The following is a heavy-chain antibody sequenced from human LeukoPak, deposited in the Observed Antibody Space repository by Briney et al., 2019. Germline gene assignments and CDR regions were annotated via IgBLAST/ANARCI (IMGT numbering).Heavy chain of an antibody. CDR1: GFTFSSYS. CDR3: ARDNFDY. Sequence: GGSLRRSCAASGFTFSSYSMTWVRQAPGKGLEWVSSISSSSSYTYYADSVKGRFTISRDNAKNSLYLQMNSLRAEDTAVYYCARDNFDYWGQGTLVTVSS. CDR2: ISSSSSYT. J-gene: IGHJ4*02. V-gene: IGHV3-21*01.